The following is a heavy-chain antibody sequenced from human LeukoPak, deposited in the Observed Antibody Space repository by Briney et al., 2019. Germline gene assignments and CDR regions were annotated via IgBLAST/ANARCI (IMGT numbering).Heavy chain of an antibody. J-gene: IGHJ4*02. D-gene: IGHD2-15*01. CDR3: ASEVEDLLDH. Sequence: GGSLRLSCAASGFSVSKSVMYWLRQAPGMGLEWVAATSYEGNGTFYAGSVKGRFTMSRDNSNNMVYLQMNSLRHEDTALYYCASEVEDLLDHWGQGTLVTVSS. CDR1: GFSVSKSV. CDR2: TSYEGNGT. V-gene: IGHV3-30*03.